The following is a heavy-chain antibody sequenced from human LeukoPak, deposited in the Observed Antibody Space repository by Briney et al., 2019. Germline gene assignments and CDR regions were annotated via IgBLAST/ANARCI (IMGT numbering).Heavy chain of an antibody. CDR1: GFTFSTYI. J-gene: IGHJ4*02. Sequence: GGSLRLSCAASGFTFSTYIMNWVRQAPGKGLEWVSSISSSSNYIYYADSLKGRFTISRDNAKNSLYLQMNSLRAEDTAVYYCARDRYDSSGYYYWGQGTLVTVSS. CDR2: ISSSSNYI. CDR3: ARDRYDSSGYYY. V-gene: IGHV3-21*01. D-gene: IGHD3-22*01.